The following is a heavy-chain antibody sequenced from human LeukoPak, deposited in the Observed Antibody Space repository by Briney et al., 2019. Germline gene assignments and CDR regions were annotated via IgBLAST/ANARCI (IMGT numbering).Heavy chain of an antibody. J-gene: IGHJ6*02. CDR2: ISAYNGNT. CDR1: GYTFTSYG. CDR3: ARDRFGGTMVRGVIPPGVNYYYGMDV. V-gene: IGHV1-18*01. D-gene: IGHD3-10*01. Sequence: GASVKVSCKASGYTFTSYGISWVRQAPGQGLEWMGWISAYNGNTNYALKLQGRVTMTTDTSTSTAYMELRSLRSDDTAVYYCARDRFGGTMVRGVIPPGVNYYYGMDVWGQGTTVTVSS.